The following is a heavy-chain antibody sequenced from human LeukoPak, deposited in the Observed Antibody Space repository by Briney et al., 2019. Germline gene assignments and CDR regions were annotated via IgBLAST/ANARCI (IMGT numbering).Heavy chain of an antibody. CDR2: MHTSGST. V-gene: IGHV4-61*02. D-gene: IGHD1-1*01. CDR1: GGSISTGNYY. CDR3: TRDNPGMTSTDT. J-gene: IGHJ4*02. Sequence: SETLSLTCTVSGGSISTGNYYWSWIRQPAGKGLEWIGRMHTSGSTDYNPSLNSRVTISVASSKNQFSLKLTSVTAADTAVYYCTRDNPGMTSTDTWGQGTLVTVSS.